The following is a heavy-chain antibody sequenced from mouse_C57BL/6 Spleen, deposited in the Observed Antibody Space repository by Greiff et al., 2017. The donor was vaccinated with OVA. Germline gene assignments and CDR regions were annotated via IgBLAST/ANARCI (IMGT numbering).Heavy chain of an antibody. J-gene: IGHJ2*01. Sequence: QVQLQQPGTELVKPGASVKLSCKASGYTFTSYWMHWVKQRPGQVLEWIGNINPSNGGTNYNEKFKSKATLTVDKSSSKAYMQLSSLTSEDSAVYYCARSDYYGSSFDYWGQGTTLTVSS. V-gene: IGHV1-53*01. D-gene: IGHD1-1*01. CDR3: ARSDYYGSSFDY. CDR1: GYTFTSYW. CDR2: INPSNGGT.